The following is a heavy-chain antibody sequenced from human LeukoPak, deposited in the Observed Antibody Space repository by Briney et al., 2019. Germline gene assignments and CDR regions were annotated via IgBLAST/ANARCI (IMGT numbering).Heavy chain of an antibody. D-gene: IGHD3-3*01. J-gene: IGHJ5*02. Sequence: ASEKVSCKASGYTFTSYDINWVRQATGQGLEWMGWMNPNSGNTGYAQKFQGRVTMTRNTSISTAYMELSSLRSEDTAVYYCARVAYYDFWSGYYWWFDPWGQGTLVTVSS. CDR2: MNPNSGNT. CDR3: ARVAYYDFWSGYYWWFDP. CDR1: GYTFTSYD. V-gene: IGHV1-8*01.